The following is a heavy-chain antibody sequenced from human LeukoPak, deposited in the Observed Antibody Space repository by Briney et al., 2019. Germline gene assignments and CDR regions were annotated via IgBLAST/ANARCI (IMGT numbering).Heavy chain of an antibody. V-gene: IGHV3-53*01. J-gene: IGHJ4*02. CDR3: TRIYDFGLDY. Sequence: PGGSLRLSCAASGFTVSSNYMSWVRQTPGKGLEWVSVIYSGGSTYYADSVKGRFTISRDNSKNTLYLQMNSLRAEDTAVYYCTRIYDFGLDYWGQGTLVTVSS. CDR1: GFTVSSNY. D-gene: IGHD3-3*01. CDR2: IYSGGST.